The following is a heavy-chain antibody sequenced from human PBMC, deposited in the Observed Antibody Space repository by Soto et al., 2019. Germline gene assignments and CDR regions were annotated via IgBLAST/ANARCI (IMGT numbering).Heavy chain of an antibody. Sequence: QVQLQESGPGLVKPSGTLSLTCAVSGGSISSSNWWSWVRQPPGKGLEWIGEIYNSGSTNYNPSLKSRVTISVDKSKNQFSLKLSSVTAADTAVYYCARSRITMVRGFPYYFDYWGQGTLVTVSS. CDR1: GGSISSSNW. J-gene: IGHJ4*02. CDR2: IYNSGST. V-gene: IGHV4-4*02. CDR3: ARSRITMVRGFPYYFDY. D-gene: IGHD3-10*01.